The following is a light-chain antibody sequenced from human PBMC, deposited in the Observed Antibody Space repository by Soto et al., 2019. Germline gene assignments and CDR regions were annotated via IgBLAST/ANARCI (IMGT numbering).Light chain of an antibody. CDR1: LGISGY. Sequence: DIQLTQSPSFLSASVGDRVTMTCRASLGISGYLAWYQQKPGKVPRLLIYSASSLQSGVPSRFSGSGSWTEFTLTLSSLQPEDFACYCCQQLDRYPFPFGGGTKVEI. V-gene: IGKV1-9*01. J-gene: IGKJ4*01. CDR3: QQLDRYPFP. CDR2: SAS.